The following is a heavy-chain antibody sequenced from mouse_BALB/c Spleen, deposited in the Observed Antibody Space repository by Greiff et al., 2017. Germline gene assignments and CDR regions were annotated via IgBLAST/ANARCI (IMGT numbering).Heavy chain of an antibody. V-gene: IGHV5-12-1*01. CDR1: GFAFSSYD. CDR2: ISSGGGST. J-gene: IGHJ2*01. CDR3: ARRDFYYFDY. D-gene: IGHD3-3*01. Sequence: EVKLEESGGGLVKPGGSLKLSCAASGFAFSSYDMSWVRQTPEKRLEWVAYISSGGGSTYYPDTVKGRFTISRDNAKNTLYLQMSSLKSEDTAMYYCARRDFYYFDYWGQGTTLTVSS.